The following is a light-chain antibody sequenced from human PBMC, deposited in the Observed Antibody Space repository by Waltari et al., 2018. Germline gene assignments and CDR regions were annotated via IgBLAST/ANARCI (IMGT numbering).Light chain of an antibody. Sequence: DIVMTQSPESLAVSLGERATVHCKSSQSLLYTYNNLTHVAWFQQRPRQPPKLLIYGASVREAGVPDRFAGSGSGTDFTLTISSLQGEDVATYYCQQYLKSPLTFGPGTKVDV. J-gene: IGKJ3*01. V-gene: IGKV4-1*01. CDR2: GAS. CDR1: QSLLYTYNNLTH. CDR3: QQYLKSPLT.